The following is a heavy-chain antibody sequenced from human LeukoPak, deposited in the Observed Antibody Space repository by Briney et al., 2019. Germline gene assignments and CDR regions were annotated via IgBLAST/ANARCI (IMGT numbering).Heavy chain of an antibody. J-gene: IGHJ4*02. Sequence: GGSLRLSCAASGFTFDDYAMHWVRQAPGKGLEWVSGISWNSGSIGYADSVKGRFTISRDNAKNSLYLQMNSLRAEDTALYYCAARLRGADIDYWGQGTLVTVSS. V-gene: IGHV3-9*01. CDR2: ISWNSGSI. D-gene: IGHD1-26*01. CDR3: AARLRGADIDY. CDR1: GFTFDDYA.